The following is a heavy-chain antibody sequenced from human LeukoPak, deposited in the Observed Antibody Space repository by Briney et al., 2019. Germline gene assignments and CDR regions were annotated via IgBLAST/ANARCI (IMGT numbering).Heavy chain of an antibody. J-gene: IGHJ4*02. CDR1: GGSFSGYY. Sequence: PSETLSLTCAVYGGSFSGYYWSWIRQPPGKGLEWIGEINHSGSTNYNPSLKSRVTISVDTSKNQFSLKLSSVTAADTAVYYCARSRGAELRYFDWLLSENPLDYWGQGTLVTVSS. CDR3: ARSRGAELRYFDWLLSENPLDY. V-gene: IGHV4-34*01. D-gene: IGHD3-9*01. CDR2: INHSGST.